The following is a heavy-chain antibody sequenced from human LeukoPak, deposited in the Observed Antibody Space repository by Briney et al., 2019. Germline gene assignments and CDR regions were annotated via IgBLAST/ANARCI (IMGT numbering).Heavy chain of an antibody. D-gene: IGHD6-19*01. Sequence: ASVKVSCKASGYTFTNYAITWVRQAPGQGLEWMGWISAYNGNTNYAQKLQGRVTMTTDTSTSTAYMELRSLRSGDTAVYYCARDGEQWLVRGSDYWGQGTLVTVSS. V-gene: IGHV1-18*01. CDR1: GYTFTNYA. J-gene: IGHJ4*02. CDR2: ISAYNGNT. CDR3: ARDGEQWLVRGSDY.